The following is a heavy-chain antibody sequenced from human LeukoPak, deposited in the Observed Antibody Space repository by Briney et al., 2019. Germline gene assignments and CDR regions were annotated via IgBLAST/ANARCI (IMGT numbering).Heavy chain of an antibody. J-gene: IGHJ4*02. V-gene: IGHV4-59*12. CDR2: IYYSGTT. Sequence: SETLSLTCTVSGGSISSYYWSWIRQPPGKGLEWIGYIYYSGTTTYNPSLKSRVTISVDTSKNQFSLKLSSVTAADTAVYYCARTYYYGSGSYYNPSRFDYWGQGTLVTVSS. D-gene: IGHD3-10*01. CDR1: GGSISSYY. CDR3: ARTYYYGSGSYYNPSRFDY.